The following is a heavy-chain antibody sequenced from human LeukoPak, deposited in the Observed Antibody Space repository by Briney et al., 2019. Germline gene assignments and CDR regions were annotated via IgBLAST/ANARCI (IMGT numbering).Heavy chain of an antibody. J-gene: IGHJ6*02. D-gene: IGHD3-3*01. CDR2: IKQDGSEK. Sequence: GGSLKLSCAASGFTFSTYWMKWVRQAPGEGLEWGANIKQDGSEKYYADSVKGRFIISRDNAKNSLYLQINSLRVEDTAVYHCARSTIVGVVTRAYYGMDVWGQGTTVTVSS. V-gene: IGHV3-7*01. CDR3: ARSTIVGVVTRAYYGMDV. CDR1: GFTFSTYW.